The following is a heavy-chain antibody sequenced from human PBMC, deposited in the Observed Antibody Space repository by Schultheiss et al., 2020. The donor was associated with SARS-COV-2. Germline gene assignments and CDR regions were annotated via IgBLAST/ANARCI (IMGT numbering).Heavy chain of an antibody. CDR1: GFTFSSYA. CDR2: ISGSGGST. D-gene: IGHD3-9*01. V-gene: IGHV3-64*04. J-gene: IGHJ6*02. Sequence: GGSLRLSCAASGFTFSSYAMHWVRQAPGKGLEYVSAISGSGGSTYYADSVKGRFTISRDNSKNTLYLQMNSLRAEDTAVYYCARDEYDILSSDYYYYGMDVWGQGTTVTVSS. CDR3: ARDEYDILSSDYYYYGMDV.